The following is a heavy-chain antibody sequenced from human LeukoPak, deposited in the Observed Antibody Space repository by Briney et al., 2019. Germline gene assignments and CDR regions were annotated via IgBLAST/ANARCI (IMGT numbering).Heavy chain of an antibody. CDR3: ASCPWFGEDVGY. CDR2: IYYSGST. J-gene: IGHJ4*02. CDR1: GGSISSSSYY. V-gene: IGHV4-39*07. D-gene: IGHD3-10*01. Sequence: SETLSLTCTVSGGSISSSSYYWGWIRQPPGKGLEWIGSIYYSGSTYYNPSLKSRVTISVDTSKNQFSLKLSSVTAADTAVYYCASCPWFGEDVGYWGQGTLVTVSS.